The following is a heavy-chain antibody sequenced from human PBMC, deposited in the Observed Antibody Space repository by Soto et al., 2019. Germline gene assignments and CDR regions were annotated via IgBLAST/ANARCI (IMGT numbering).Heavy chain of an antibody. D-gene: IGHD2-8*01. CDR2: ISGSGSNR. CDR1: GFTFSNYP. Sequence: EVQLLESGGGLIQPGGSLRLSCGASGFTFSNYPMSWVRQAPGKGLEWVATISGSGSNRYEADSVRGRLTISRDNSKNTENLQMNRLSPEDTAVYYCAKVGLLTLRPAGSIDYWGQGALGTVSS. V-gene: IGHV3-23*01. J-gene: IGHJ4*02. CDR3: AKVGLLTLRPAGSIDY.